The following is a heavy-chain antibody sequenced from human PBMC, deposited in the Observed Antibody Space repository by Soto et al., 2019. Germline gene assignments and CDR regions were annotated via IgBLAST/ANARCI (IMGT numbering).Heavy chain of an antibody. Sequence: PGGSLRLSCAASGFTVSSNYMSWVRQAPGKGLEWVSVIYSGGSTYYADSVKGRFTISRDNSKNTLYLQMNSLRAEDTAVYYCARYYYGSGSAGDAFDIWGQGTMVTVSS. D-gene: IGHD3-10*01. CDR2: IYSGGST. V-gene: IGHV3-53*01. J-gene: IGHJ3*02. CDR1: GFTVSSNY. CDR3: ARYYYGSGSAGDAFDI.